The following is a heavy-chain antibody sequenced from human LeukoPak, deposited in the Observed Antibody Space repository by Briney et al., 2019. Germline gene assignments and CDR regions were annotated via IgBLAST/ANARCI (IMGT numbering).Heavy chain of an antibody. V-gene: IGHV3-23*01. Sequence: GGSLRLSCAASGFTFSSYAMSWVRQAPGKGLEWVSGISGSGDNTYYADSVKGRFTIPRDNSKNTLYVQVNSLGTEDTAAYYCANAPVYSSSWYGFYYWGQGTQVTVSS. J-gene: IGHJ4*02. CDR1: GFTFSSYA. CDR3: ANAPVYSSSWYGFYY. D-gene: IGHD6-13*01. CDR2: ISGSGDNT.